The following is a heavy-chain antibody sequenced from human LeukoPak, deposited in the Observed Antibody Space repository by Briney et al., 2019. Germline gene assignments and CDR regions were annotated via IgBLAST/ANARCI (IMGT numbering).Heavy chain of an antibody. V-gene: IGHV4-4*09. CDR1: GGSISSYY. CDR2: IYTSGTT. CDR3: ARLGSSGYLAS. Sequence: SETLSLTCTVSGGSISSYYWSWIRQPPGKGLEWIGYIYTSGTTKYTPSLKSRVSISVDTSKNQLSLRLSSVTAADTAVYYCARLGSSGYLASRGQGTLVTVSS. J-gene: IGHJ4*02. D-gene: IGHD3-22*01.